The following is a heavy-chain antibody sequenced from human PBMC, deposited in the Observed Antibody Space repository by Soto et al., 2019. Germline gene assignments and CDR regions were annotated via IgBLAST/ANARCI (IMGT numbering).Heavy chain of an antibody. CDR1: GFTFSSYG. CDR2: ISYDGSNK. D-gene: IGHD3-22*01. J-gene: IGHJ4*02. V-gene: IGHV3-30*18. Sequence: GGPLRLSCAASGFTFSSYGMHWVRQAPGKGLEWVAVISYDGSNKYYADSVKGRFTISRDNSKNTLYLQMNSLRAEDTAVYYCAKDSAPDSSGYYPLGYYWGQGTLVTVSS. CDR3: AKDSAPDSSGYYPLGYY.